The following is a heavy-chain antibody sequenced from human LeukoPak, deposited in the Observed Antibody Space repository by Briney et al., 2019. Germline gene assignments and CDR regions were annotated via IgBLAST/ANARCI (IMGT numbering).Heavy chain of an antibody. CDR3: AVDHSWRGDY. V-gene: IGHV3-23*01. Sequence: GGSLRLSCAASGFTFSSYAMSWVRQAPGKGLEWVSAISGSGGSTYYADSVKGRFTISRDNAKNSLYLQMNSLRAEDTAVYYCAVDHSWRGDYWGQGTLVTVSS. CDR1: GFTFSSYA. CDR2: ISGSGGST. D-gene: IGHD1-26*01. J-gene: IGHJ4*02.